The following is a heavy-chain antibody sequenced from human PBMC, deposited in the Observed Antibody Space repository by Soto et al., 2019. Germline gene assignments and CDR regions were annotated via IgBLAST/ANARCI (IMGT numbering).Heavy chain of an antibody. CDR2: MDGGGSGT. D-gene: IGHD2-8*01. Sequence: EVQRLESGGGVVQPGGSLRLTCAASGFTFETYLMTGSRQTPGQVLEWVSAMDGGGSGTDYAGTVKGRFTISRDNLENTLLLHMENLRVEDTAVYYCAKGVSDVNWFAEYWGQGILVTVSS. J-gene: IGHJ4*02. CDR3: AKGVSDVNWFAEY. V-gene: IGHV3-23*01. CDR1: GFTFETYL.